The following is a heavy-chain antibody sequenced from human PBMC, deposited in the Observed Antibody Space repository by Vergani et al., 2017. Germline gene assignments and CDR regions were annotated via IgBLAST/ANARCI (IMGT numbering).Heavy chain of an antibody. D-gene: IGHD6-19*01. CDR1: GFTFTSSA. Sequence: QLVQSGAEVKKPGASVTVSCKASGFTFTSSAMQWVRQDRGQRLGWIGWIVVGSSNTNYAQKFQERVTITRDMSTSTAYMGLSSLRSEDTAVYYCAKGGSSGWGTFDCWGQGTLVTVSS. CDR3: AKGGSSGWGTFDC. CDR2: IVVGSSNT. V-gene: IGHV1-58*02. J-gene: IGHJ4*02.